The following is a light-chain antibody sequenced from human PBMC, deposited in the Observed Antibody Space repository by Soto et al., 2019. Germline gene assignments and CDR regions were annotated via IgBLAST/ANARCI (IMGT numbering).Light chain of an antibody. CDR2: DAS. Sequence: AIQLTQSPSSQSASVGDRVTFTCRASQDVANALAWYQQKPGKPPNLLIYDASRLKSGVPSRFSGSGSGTEYSLNITSLQPEDSATYYCQQFKILITFGQGTRLE. J-gene: IGKJ5*01. CDR3: QQFKILIT. V-gene: IGKV1-13*02. CDR1: QDVANA.